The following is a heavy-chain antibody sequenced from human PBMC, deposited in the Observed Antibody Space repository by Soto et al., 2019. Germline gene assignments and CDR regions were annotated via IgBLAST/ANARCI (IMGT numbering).Heavy chain of an antibody. CDR2: IYYSGST. D-gene: IGHD1-26*01. J-gene: IGHJ2*01. CDR1: GGSISSSNNY. CDR3: ARHGSGSYWDWYFDL. Sequence: QLQLQESGPGLVKPSETLSLTCNVAGGSISSSNNYWGWIRQPPGKRLEWIGSIYYSGSTYYTASFKSRVTISVDTSNNQFSLKLSSVTAADTSVYYCARHGSGSYWDWYFDLWGRGTLVTVSS. V-gene: IGHV4-39*01.